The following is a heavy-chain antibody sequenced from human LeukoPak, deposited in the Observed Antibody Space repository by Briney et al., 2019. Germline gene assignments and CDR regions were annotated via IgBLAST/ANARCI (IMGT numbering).Heavy chain of an antibody. Sequence: GGSLRLSCAASGFTFSSYGMHWVRQAPGKGLEWVAFIRYDGSNKYYADSVKGRFTISRDNAKNSLYLQMNSLRAEDTAVYYCARGLAVVAATNDAFDIWGQGTMVTVSS. D-gene: IGHD2-15*01. V-gene: IGHV3-30*02. CDR1: GFTFSSYG. CDR3: ARGLAVVAATNDAFDI. J-gene: IGHJ3*02. CDR2: IRYDGSNK.